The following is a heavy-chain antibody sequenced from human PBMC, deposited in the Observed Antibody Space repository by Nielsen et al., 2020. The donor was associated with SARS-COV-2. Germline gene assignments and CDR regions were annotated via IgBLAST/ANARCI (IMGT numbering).Heavy chain of an antibody. CDR1: GFTFSSYS. CDR2: IWYDGSNK. J-gene: IGHJ4*02. CDR3: ARGKEWELNY. D-gene: IGHD1-26*01. Sequence: GGSLRLSCAASGFTFSSYSMSWVRQAPGKGLEWVAVIWYDGSNKYYADSVKGRFTISRDNSKNTLYLQMNSLRAEDTAVYYCARGKEWELNYWGQGTLVTVSS. V-gene: IGHV3-33*08.